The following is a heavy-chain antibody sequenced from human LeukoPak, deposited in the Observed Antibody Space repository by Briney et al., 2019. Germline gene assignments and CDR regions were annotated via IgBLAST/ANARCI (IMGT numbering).Heavy chain of an antibody. J-gene: IGHJ4*02. CDR2: ISTSGSRI. CDR3: ARMNYVSSGWGAPFDS. CDR1: GFTFSVYS. D-gene: IGHD1-7*01. Sequence: PGGSLRLSCATSGFTFSVYSINWVRQAPGRGLEWVSYISTSGSRIDYADSVKGRFTISRDNAKNSLYLQMNSLRAEDTAVYYCARMNYVSSGWGAPFDSWGQGTLVTVSS. V-gene: IGHV3-48*04.